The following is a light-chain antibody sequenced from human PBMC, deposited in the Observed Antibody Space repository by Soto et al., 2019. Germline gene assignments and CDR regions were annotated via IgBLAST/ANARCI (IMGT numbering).Light chain of an antibody. J-gene: IGLJ3*02. Sequence: QSVLTQPPSASGSPGQSVTISCTGTSSDVGGYNYVSWYQQHPGKAPKLMIYEVSERPSGVPDRFSGSKSGNTASLTVSGLQAEDEADYYCSSYAGTHNLGVFGGGTKLTVL. CDR2: EVS. CDR3: SSYAGTHNLGV. V-gene: IGLV2-8*01. CDR1: SSDVGGYNY.